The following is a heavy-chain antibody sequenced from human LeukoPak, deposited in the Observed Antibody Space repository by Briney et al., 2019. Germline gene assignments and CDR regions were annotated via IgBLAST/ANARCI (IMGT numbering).Heavy chain of an antibody. D-gene: IGHD6-13*01. J-gene: IGHJ4*02. V-gene: IGHV7-4-1*02. CDR1: GYTFTSYA. Sequence: ASVKVSRMASGYTFTSYAMNWVRQAPGQGLEWMGWINTKPGNPTYAQGFTGRLAFSLDTSVSTAYLQISSLKAEDTAVYYCAIVASSTVDYWGQGTLVTVSS. CDR3: AIVASSTVDY. CDR2: INTKPGNP.